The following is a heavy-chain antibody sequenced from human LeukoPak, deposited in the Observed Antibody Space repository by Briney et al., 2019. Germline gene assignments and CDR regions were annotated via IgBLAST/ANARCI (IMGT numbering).Heavy chain of an antibody. V-gene: IGHV1-69*13. D-gene: IGHD2-2*02. Sequence: ASVKVSCKASGYTFTSYYMHWVRQAPGQGLEWMGGIIPIFGTANYAQKFQGRVTITADESTSTAYMELSSLRSEDTAVYYCARGLGYCSSTSCYTVDYWGQGTLVTVSS. J-gene: IGHJ4*02. CDR2: IIPIFGTA. CDR3: ARGLGYCSSTSCYTVDY. CDR1: GYTFTSYY.